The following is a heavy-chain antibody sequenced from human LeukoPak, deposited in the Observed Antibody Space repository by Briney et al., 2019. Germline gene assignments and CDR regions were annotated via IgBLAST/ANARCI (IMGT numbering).Heavy chain of an antibody. V-gene: IGHV3-30-3*01. D-gene: IGHD6-13*01. CDR2: ISYDGSNK. CDR3: AREKLVRGYNWFDP. J-gene: IGHJ5*02. CDR1: GFTFSSHA. Sequence: PGGSLRLSCAASGFTFSSHAMHWVRQAPGKGLEWVAVISYDGSNKHYADSVKGRFTISRDNSKNTLYLQMNSLRAEDTAVYYCAREKLVRGYNWFDPWGQGTLVTVSS.